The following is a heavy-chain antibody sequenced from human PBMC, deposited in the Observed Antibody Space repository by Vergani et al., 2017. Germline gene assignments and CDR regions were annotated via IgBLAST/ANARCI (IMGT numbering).Heavy chain of an antibody. J-gene: IGHJ5*02. CDR2: INPSGGST. CDR1: GYTFTSYY. V-gene: IGHV1-46*01. Sequence: QVQLVQSGAEVKKPGASVKVSCKASGYTFTSYYMHWVRQAPGQGLEWMVIINPSGGSTSYAQKFQGRVTMTRDTSTSTVYMELSSLRSEDTAVYYCAGDSRYCSSTSCYVGRDWFDPWGQGTLVTVSS. CDR3: AGDSRYCSSTSCYVGRDWFDP. D-gene: IGHD2-2*01.